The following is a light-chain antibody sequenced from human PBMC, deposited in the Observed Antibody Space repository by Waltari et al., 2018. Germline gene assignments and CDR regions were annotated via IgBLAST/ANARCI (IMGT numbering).Light chain of an antibody. J-gene: IGKJ2*03. CDR3: HQTYVTPYS. CDR1: QVIPRH. V-gene: IGKV1-39*01. CDR2: AAS. Sequence: DIQLSQSPSSLSASVGDRVTITCRASQVIPRHLTWYQQKPGEGPKLLIFAASTLQTGVPSRFSGSGSGTDFTLTISSLQREDFATYFCHQTYVTPYSFGHGTKIEI.